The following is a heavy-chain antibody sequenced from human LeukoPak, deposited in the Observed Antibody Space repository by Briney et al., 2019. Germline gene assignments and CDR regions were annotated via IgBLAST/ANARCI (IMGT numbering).Heavy chain of an antibody. J-gene: IGHJ6*03. Sequence: SETLSLTCEVYGGSFSGHYWSWIRQPPGKGLEWIGYIYYSGSTNYNPSLKSRVTISVDTSKNQFSLKLSSVTAADTAVYYCARSVEGYCSGGSCYSYYYYMDVWGKGTTVTVSS. CDR3: ARSVEGYCSGGSCYSYYYYMDV. V-gene: IGHV4-59*11. D-gene: IGHD2-15*01. CDR1: GGSFSGHY. CDR2: IYYSGST.